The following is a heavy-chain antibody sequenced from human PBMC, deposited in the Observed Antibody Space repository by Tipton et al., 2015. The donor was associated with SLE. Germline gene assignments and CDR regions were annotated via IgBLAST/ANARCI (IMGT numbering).Heavy chain of an antibody. D-gene: IGHD3-22*01. CDR2: IYHSGST. V-gene: IGHV4-38-2*02. Sequence: TLSLTCTVSGHSISTTYYWGWIRQPPGKGLEWIGNIYHSGSTFYNPSLESRVTLSVDTSKNQFSLKLSSVTAADTAVYYCARARYDSSGYNQYFQHWGQGTLVTVSS. J-gene: IGHJ1*01. CDR3: ARARYDSSGYNQYFQH. CDR1: GHSISTTYY.